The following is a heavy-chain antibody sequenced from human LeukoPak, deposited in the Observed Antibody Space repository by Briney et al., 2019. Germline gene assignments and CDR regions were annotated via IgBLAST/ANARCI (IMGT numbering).Heavy chain of an antibody. CDR1: GYTFSDYY. Sequence: ASVKVSCKASGYTFSDYYIHWVRQGPGQGLEWMGWINPNSGTDYAQNFQGRVTMTRDTSTSTAYMELSRLRSDETVVYYCAREEQHQRGRHFEYWGQGTLVTVSS. CDR2: INPNSGT. J-gene: IGHJ4*02. CDR3: AREEQHQRGRHFEY. D-gene: IGHD6-13*01. V-gene: IGHV1-2*02.